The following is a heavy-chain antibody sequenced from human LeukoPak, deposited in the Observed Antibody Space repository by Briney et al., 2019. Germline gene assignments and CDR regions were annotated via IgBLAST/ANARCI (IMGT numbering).Heavy chain of an antibody. Sequence: ASVKVSCKASGGTFTSYAISWVRHAPGQGLEWMGGIIPIFGTANYAQKFRGRVTITADESTSTAYMELSSLRSEDTAVYYCARGLTTVLGGDAFDIWGQGTMVTVSS. J-gene: IGHJ3*02. CDR3: ARGLTTVLGGDAFDI. D-gene: IGHD4-17*01. V-gene: IGHV1-69*13. CDR2: IIPIFGTA. CDR1: GGTFTSYA.